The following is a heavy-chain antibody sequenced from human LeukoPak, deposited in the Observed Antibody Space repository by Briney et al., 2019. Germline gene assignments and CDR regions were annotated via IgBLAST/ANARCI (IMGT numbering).Heavy chain of an antibody. Sequence: GGSLRLSCAASGFTFSSYAMSWVRRAPGKGPEWVSAISGSGGSTYYADSVKGRFTISRDNSKNTLYLQMNSLRAEDTAVYYCAKGNDFWSGYLDYWGQGTLVTVSS. D-gene: IGHD3-3*01. CDR3: AKGNDFWSGYLDY. CDR2: ISGSGGST. J-gene: IGHJ4*02. V-gene: IGHV3-23*01. CDR1: GFTFSSYA.